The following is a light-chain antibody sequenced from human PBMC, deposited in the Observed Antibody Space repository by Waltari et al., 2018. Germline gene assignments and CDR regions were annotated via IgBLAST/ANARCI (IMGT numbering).Light chain of an antibody. CDR2: DTS. Sequence: EIVLTQSPGTLSLSPGERATLACRASQSVGRSLAWYQQKPGQAPRLLIYDTSRRATVIPDRFSGSGSGTDFSLTISRLEPEDFAVYYCQHYLRLPATFGQGTKVEI. J-gene: IGKJ1*01. CDR3: QHYLRLPAT. V-gene: IGKV3-20*01. CDR1: QSVGRS.